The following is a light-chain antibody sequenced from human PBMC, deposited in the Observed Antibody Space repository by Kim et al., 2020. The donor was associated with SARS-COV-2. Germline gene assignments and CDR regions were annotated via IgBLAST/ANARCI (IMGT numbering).Light chain of an antibody. CDR1: SSDVGGYNY. Sequence: GQSITISCTGSSSDVGGYNYVSWYQQHPGKAPKLMIYDVSNRPSGVSNRFSGSKSGNTASQTISGLQAEDEADYYCSTYTSSSHVVFGGGTKLTVL. J-gene: IGLJ2*01. V-gene: IGLV2-14*03. CDR2: DVS. CDR3: STYTSSSHVV.